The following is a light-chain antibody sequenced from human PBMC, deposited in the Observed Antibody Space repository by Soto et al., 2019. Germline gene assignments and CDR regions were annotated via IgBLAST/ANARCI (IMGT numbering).Light chain of an antibody. CDR1: QSISIY. CDR3: QQYYSYPRT. J-gene: IGKJ1*01. Sequence: DIQMTQSPSSLSASVWDLVTITCRTSQSISIYLNWYQRIPGKAPKLLIYASSNLHTGVPSRFSGSGSGTDFTLTISCLQSEDFATYYCQQYYSYPRTFGQGTKVDIK. CDR2: ASS. V-gene: IGKV1-39*01.